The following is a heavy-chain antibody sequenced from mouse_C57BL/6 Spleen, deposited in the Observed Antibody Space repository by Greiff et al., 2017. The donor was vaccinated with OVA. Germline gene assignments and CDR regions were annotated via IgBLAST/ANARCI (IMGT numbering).Heavy chain of an antibody. CDR1: GFTFTDYY. CDR2: IRNKANGYTT. J-gene: IGHJ2*01. Sequence: EVQLVESGGGLVQPGGSLSLSCAASGFTFTDYYMSWVRQPPGKALEWLGFIRNKANGYTTEYSASVKGRFTISRDNSQSILYLQMNAQRAEDSTNYYCARYRTGTLDYWGQGTTLTVSS. CDR3: ARYRTGTLDY. D-gene: IGHD4-1*01. V-gene: IGHV7-3*01.